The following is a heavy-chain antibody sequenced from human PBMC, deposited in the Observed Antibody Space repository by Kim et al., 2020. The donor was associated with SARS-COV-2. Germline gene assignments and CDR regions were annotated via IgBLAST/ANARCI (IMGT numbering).Heavy chain of an antibody. Sequence: ASVKVSCKTSGYTLNMYGVNWVRQAPGQGLEWMGWISAYNGKTKTAQSLQGRVTMTTDTSTSTAYMELRNLRSDDTAVYYCAAGIGSGWFFDYWGQGTLVTVSS. J-gene: IGHJ4*02. CDR2: ISAYNGKT. D-gene: IGHD6-19*01. CDR3: AAGIGSGWFFDY. CDR1: GYTLNMYG. V-gene: IGHV1-18*01.